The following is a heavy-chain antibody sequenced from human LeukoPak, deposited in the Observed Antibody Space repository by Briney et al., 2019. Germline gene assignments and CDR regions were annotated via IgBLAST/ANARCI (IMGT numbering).Heavy chain of an antibody. D-gene: IGHD2-2*01. CDR2: MSHDGSDQ. J-gene: IGHJ4*02. V-gene: IGHV3-7*01. CDR1: GFTFRNSY. Sequence: GGSLRLSCAASGFTFRNSYMSWVRQAPGKGLEWVAYMSHDGSDQSHVDSVRGRFTISRDNAKNSLYLQMNSLRVEDTAVYYCARAAVYCSSSTCRTNFDSWGQGTLVTVSS. CDR3: ARAAVYCSSSTCRTNFDS.